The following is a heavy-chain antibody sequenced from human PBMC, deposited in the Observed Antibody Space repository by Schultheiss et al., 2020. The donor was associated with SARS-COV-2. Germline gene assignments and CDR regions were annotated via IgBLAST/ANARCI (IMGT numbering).Heavy chain of an antibody. D-gene: IGHD5-12*01. V-gene: IGHV1-18*01. CDR2: ISAYNGNT. J-gene: IGHJ5*02. CDR3: ARNPRDTGYFDP. CDR1: GYTFISYG. Sequence: ASVKVSCKASGYTFISYGISWVRQAPGQGLEWMGWISAYNGNTNYAQKLQGRVTMTRSTSISTAYLELSSLRSDDTAVYYCARNPRDTGYFDPWGQGTLVTVSS.